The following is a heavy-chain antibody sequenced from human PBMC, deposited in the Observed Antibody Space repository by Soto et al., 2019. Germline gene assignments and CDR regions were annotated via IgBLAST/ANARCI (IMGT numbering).Heavy chain of an antibody. CDR3: ARLGPYASGTYSFRHNRFDP. CDR2: INAGNGNT. Sequence: ASVKVSCKASGYTFTSYAMHWVRQAPGQRLEWMGWINAGNGNTKYSQKFQGRVTITRDTSASTAYMELSSLRSEDTAVYYCARLGPYASGTYSFRHNRFDPWGQGTLVTVSS. D-gene: IGHD3-10*01. CDR1: GYTFTSYA. V-gene: IGHV1-3*01. J-gene: IGHJ5*02.